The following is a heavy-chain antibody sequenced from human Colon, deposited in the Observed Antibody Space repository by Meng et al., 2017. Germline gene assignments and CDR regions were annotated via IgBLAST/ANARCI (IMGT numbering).Heavy chain of an antibody. Sequence: EVQLVESGGGLVKLGESLRVSCEASGFTFSLYAINWVRQSPGEGLGWVASITSSSNYIHYSDSVKGRFTVSRDNARNSSYLQMDSLRAEDTAVYYCARVGTARPFDYWGQGTLVTVSS. CDR2: ITSSSNYI. CDR3: ARVGTARPFDY. CDR1: GFTFSLYA. V-gene: IGHV3-21*01. J-gene: IGHJ4*02. D-gene: IGHD1-1*01.